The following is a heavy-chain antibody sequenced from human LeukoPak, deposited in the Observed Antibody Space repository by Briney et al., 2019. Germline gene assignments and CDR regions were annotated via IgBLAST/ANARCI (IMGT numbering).Heavy chain of an antibody. CDR2: AYYRGGT. Sequence: SETLSLTCTVSGGSITTYHWNWIRQPPGKGLEWIGYAYYRGGTKYNPSLKSRVSLSVDTSKNQVSLKLSSVTAADTAVYYCARDKGKWEHFRYFDYWGQGTLVTVSS. CDR3: ARDKGKWEHFRYFDY. V-gene: IGHV4-59*01. D-gene: IGHD1-26*01. J-gene: IGHJ4*02. CDR1: GGSITTYH.